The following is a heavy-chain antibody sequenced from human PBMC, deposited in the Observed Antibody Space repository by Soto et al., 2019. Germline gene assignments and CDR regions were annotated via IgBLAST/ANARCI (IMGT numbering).Heavy chain of an antibody. CDR2: INPNSGGT. CDR1: GYTFTGYY. J-gene: IGHJ3*02. Sequence: ASVKVSCKASGYTFTGYYMHWVRQAPGQGLEWMGWINPNSGGTNYAQKFQGWVTMTRDTSISTAYMELSRLRSDDTAVHYCARVRRGDTHYLPSKNRGQGYYYYSSGYYGDAFYIWGQGTMVTVSS. V-gene: IGHV1-2*04. D-gene: IGHD3-22*01. CDR3: ARVRRGDTHYLPSKNRGQGYYYYSSGYYGDAFYI.